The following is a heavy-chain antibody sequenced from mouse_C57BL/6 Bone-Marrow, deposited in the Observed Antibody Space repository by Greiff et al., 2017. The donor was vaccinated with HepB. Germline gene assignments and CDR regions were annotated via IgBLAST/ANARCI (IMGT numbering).Heavy chain of an antibody. CDR3: AKPHYYGSRDWYFDV. V-gene: IGHV1-64*01. CDR1: GYTFTSYW. J-gene: IGHJ1*03. Sequence: VQLQQPGAELVKPGASVKLSCKASGYTFTSYWMHWVKQRPGQGLEWIGMIHPNSGSTNYNEKFKGKATLTVDKSSSTAYMQLSSLTSEDSAVYYCAKPHYYGSRDWYFDVWGTGTTVTVSS. D-gene: IGHD1-1*01. CDR2: IHPNSGST.